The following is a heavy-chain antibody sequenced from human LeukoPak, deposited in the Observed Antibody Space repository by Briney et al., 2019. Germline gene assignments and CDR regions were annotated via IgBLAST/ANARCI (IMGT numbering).Heavy chain of an antibody. Sequence: SETLSLTCTVSGGSISRGDHYWSWIRQPPGKGLKWIGYDYYNESTYYNPCLKSRVTISVDTSKNQFSLKLSSVTAADTAVYYCASQCSSTSCYTGDVGYYFDYWGQGTLVTVSS. CDR2: DYYNEST. CDR3: ASQCSSTSCYTGDVGYYFDY. J-gene: IGHJ4*02. D-gene: IGHD2-2*02. V-gene: IGHV4-30-4*08. CDR1: GGSISRGDHY.